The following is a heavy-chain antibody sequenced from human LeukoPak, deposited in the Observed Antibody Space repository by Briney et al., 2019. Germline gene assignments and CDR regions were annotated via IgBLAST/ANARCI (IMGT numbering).Heavy chain of an antibody. CDR2: TYYRSKWYN. CDR3: ARASWYYDSSGYYNDAFDI. J-gene: IGHJ3*02. D-gene: IGHD3-22*01. CDR1: GDSVSSNSAA. V-gene: IGHV6-1*01. Sequence: SQTLSLTCAISGDSVSSNSAAWNWIRQSPSRGLEWLGRTYYRSKWYNDYAVSVKSRITINPDTSKNQFSLQLNSVTPEDTAVYYCARASWYYDSSGYYNDAFDIWGQGTMVTVSS.